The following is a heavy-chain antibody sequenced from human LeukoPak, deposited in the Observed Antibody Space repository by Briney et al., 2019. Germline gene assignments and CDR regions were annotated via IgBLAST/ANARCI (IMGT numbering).Heavy chain of an antibody. V-gene: IGHV4-34*01. CDR3: ARDLSAIVVVPAAPGVFDP. J-gene: IGHJ5*02. D-gene: IGHD2-2*01. CDR1: GGSFSGYY. CDR2: INHSGST. Sequence: SETLSLTCAVYGGSFSGYYWSWIRQPPGKGLEWIGEINHSGSTNYNPSLKSRVTISVDTSKNQFSLKLSSVTAADTAVYYCARDLSAIVVVPAAPGVFDPWGQGTLVTVSS.